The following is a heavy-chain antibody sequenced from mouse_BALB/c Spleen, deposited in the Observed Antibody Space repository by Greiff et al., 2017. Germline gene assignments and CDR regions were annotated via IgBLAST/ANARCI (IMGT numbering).Heavy chain of an antibody. J-gene: IGHJ4*01. CDR1: GYTFTSYW. D-gene: IGHD2-1*01. Sequence: VQLQQPGAELVRPGASVKLSCKASGYTFTSYWINWVKQRPGQGLEWIGNIYPSDSYTNYNQKFKDKATLTVDKSSSTAYMQLSSPTSEDSAVYYCASIYYGNYGAMDYWGQGTSVTVSS. CDR2: IYPSDSYT. V-gene: IGHV1-69*02. CDR3: ASIYYGNYGAMDY.